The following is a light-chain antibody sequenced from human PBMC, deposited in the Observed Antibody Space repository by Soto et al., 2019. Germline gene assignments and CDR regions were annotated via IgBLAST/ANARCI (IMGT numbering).Light chain of an antibody. CDR3: SSCTTSTTRV. CDR1: SSDVGGCDY. V-gene: IGLV2-14*01. J-gene: IGLJ2*01. Sequence: QSVLTQPASVSGSPGQSITISCTGTSSDVGGCDYVSWYQQHPGKAPKLMIYDVTNRPSGVSNRFSGSKSGNTASLTISGLQAEDEADYYCSSCTTSTTRVFGGGTKLTVL. CDR2: DVT.